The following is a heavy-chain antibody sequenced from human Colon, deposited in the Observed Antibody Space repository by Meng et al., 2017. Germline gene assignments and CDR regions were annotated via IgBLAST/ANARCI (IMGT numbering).Heavy chain of an antibody. CDR3: AGNSGI. D-gene: IGHD2/OR15-2a*01. CDR2: INSDGSST. J-gene: IGHJ4*02. CDR1: GPTFNSDW. V-gene: IGHV3-74*01. Sequence: GGSLRLSCAASGPTFNSDWMYWARQAPGKGLMWLSRINSDGSSTNYADSVKGRFTISRDNAKNTLYLQMSSLRAEDTAVYYCAGNSGIWGQGTLVTVSS.